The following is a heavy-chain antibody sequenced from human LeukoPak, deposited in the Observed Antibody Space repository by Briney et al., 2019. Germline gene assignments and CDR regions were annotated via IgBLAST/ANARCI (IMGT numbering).Heavy chain of an antibody. CDR1: GYSISSGYY. Sequence: SETLSLTCTVSGYSISSGYYWSWIRQPPGKGLEWIGYIYYSGSTNYNPSLKSRVTISVDTSKNQFSLKLSSVTAADTAVYYCARGFHTAFDYWGQGTLVTVSS. CDR3: ARGFHTAFDY. J-gene: IGHJ4*02. D-gene: IGHD2-2*02. CDR2: IYYSGST. V-gene: IGHV4-61*01.